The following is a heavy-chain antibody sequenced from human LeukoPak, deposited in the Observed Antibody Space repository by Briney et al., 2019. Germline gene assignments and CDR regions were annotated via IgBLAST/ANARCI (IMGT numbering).Heavy chain of an antibody. J-gene: IGHJ5*02. CDR2: IYPGDSDT. Sequence: PGEALKISCKGSGYSFTSYWIGWVRQVPGKGLEWMGIIYPGDSDTRYSPSFQGQVTISADKSISTAYLQWSSLKASDTAMYYCARGYYDILTGYYGLGWFDPWGQGTLVTVSS. CDR3: ARGYYDILTGYYGLGWFDP. CDR1: GYSFTSYW. V-gene: IGHV5-51*01. D-gene: IGHD3-9*01.